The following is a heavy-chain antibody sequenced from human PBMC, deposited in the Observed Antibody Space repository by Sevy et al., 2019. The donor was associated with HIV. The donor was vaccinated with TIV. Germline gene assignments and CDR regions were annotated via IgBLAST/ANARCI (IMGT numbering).Heavy chain of an antibody. CDR2: IIPIFGTA. Sequence: ASVQVSCKASGGTFSSYAISWVRQAPGQGLEWMGGIIPIFGTANYAQKFQGRVTITADESTTTAYMELSSLRSEDTAVYYCARPARPTDSGSYYPFDYWGQGTLVTVSS. CDR1: GGTFSSYA. V-gene: IGHV1-69*13. CDR3: ARPARPTDSGSYYPFDY. J-gene: IGHJ4*02. D-gene: IGHD1-26*01.